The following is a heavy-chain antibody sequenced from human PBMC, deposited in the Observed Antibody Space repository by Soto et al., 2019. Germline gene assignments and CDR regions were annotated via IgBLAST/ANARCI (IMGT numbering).Heavy chain of an antibody. Sequence: GASVKVSCKASGYTFTSYGISWVRQAPGQGLEWMGWISAYNGNTNYAQKLQGRVTMTTDTSTSTAYMGLRSLRSDDTAVYYCARAPHPIRFQTHFDYWGQGTLVTVSS. J-gene: IGHJ4*02. CDR2: ISAYNGNT. D-gene: IGHD3-3*01. CDR3: ARAPHPIRFQTHFDY. CDR1: GYTFTSYG. V-gene: IGHV1-18*04.